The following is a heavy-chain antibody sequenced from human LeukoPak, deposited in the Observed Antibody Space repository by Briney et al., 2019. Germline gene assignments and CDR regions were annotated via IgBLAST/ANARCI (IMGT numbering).Heavy chain of an antibody. V-gene: IGHV4-34*01. Sequence: SETLSLTCAVYGGSFRGYYWSWIRQPPGKGLEWIAEINDSGSTNYNPSLKSRVTISLDTSMKKFSLKLNSVTAADTAVYYCASTERCSTTCPLDYWGQGTLVTVSS. CDR3: ASTERCSTTCPLDY. CDR1: GGSFRGYY. D-gene: IGHD2-2*01. CDR2: INDSGST. J-gene: IGHJ4*02.